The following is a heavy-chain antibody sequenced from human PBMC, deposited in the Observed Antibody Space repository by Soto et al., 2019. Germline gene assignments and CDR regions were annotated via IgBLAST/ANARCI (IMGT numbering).Heavy chain of an antibody. Sequence: SETLSLTCTVSGGSIISYYWIFIRQPPLKGLEWIVYIYYSGSTNYNPSLKSRVTISVDTSKNQFSLKLSSVTAADTAVYYCARDSTRGWFDPWGQGTLVTVSS. CDR3: ARDSTRGWFDP. CDR1: GGSIISYY. J-gene: IGHJ5*02. V-gene: IGHV4-59*01. CDR2: IYYSGST.